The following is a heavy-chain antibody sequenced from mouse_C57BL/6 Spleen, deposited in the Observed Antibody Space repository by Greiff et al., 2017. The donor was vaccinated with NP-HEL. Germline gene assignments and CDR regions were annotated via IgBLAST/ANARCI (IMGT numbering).Heavy chain of an antibody. J-gene: IGHJ4*01. CDR2: INYDGSST. Sequence: EVKLVESEGGLVQPGSSMKLSCTASGFTFSDYYMAWVRQVPEKGLEWVANINYDGSSTYYLDSLKSRFIISRDNAKNILYLQMSSLKSEDTATYYCARAGYDEDYAMDYWGQGTSVTVSS. CDR1: GFTFSDYY. D-gene: IGHD2-2*01. CDR3: ARAGYDEDYAMDY. V-gene: IGHV5-16*01.